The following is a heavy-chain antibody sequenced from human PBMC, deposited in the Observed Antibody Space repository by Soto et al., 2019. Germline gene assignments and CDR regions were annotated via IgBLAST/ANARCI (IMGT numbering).Heavy chain of an antibody. CDR1: GFTFSSYG. D-gene: IGHD3-16*01. V-gene: IGHV3-33*01. CDR3: ARDLGNSVNGGDY. CDR2: IRYDGSNK. J-gene: IGHJ4*02. Sequence: QVQLVESGGGVVQPGRSLRLSCAASGFTFSSYGMHWVRQPPGKGLEWVAVIRYDGSNKYYADSVKGRFTTSRDNSKNTLYLQMNSLRADDTAVYYCARDLGNSVNGGDYWGQGTLVTVSS.